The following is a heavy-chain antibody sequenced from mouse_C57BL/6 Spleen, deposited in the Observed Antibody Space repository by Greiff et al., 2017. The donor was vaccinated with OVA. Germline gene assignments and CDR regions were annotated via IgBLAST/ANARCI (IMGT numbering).Heavy chain of an antibody. J-gene: IGHJ3*01. D-gene: IGHD1-1*02. Sequence: VQLQQSGAELVKPGASVKMSCKASGYSFTSYWITWVKQRPGQGLEWIGDIYPGSGSTNYNEKFKSKATLTVDTSSSTAYMQLSSLTSEDSAVYYCARDTTVVEGFAYWGQGTLVTVSA. CDR3: ARDTTVVEGFAY. V-gene: IGHV1-55*01. CDR1: GYSFTSYW. CDR2: IYPGSGST.